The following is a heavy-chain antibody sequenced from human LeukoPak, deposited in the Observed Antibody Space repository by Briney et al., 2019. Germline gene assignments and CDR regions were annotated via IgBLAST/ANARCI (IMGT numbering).Heavy chain of an antibody. J-gene: IGHJ4*02. Sequence: PSETLSLTCAVYGGSFSGYYWSWIRQPPGKGLEWIGEINHSGSTNYNPSLKSRVTISVDTSKNQFSLKLSSVTAADTAVYYCARERPSYYDILTGYYPRSLPYYFDYWGQGTLVTVSS. D-gene: IGHD3-9*01. V-gene: IGHV4-34*01. CDR2: INHSGST. CDR3: ARERPSYYDILTGYYPRSLPYYFDY. CDR1: GGSFSGYY.